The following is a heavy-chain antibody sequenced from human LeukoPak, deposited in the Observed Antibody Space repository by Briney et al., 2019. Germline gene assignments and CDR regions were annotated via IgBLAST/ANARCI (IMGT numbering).Heavy chain of an antibody. V-gene: IGHV1-46*01. D-gene: IGHD3-10*01. CDR3: ARGPRITLVRGGQWYYYMDV. CDR1: GYTFTSYY. J-gene: IGHJ6*03. Sequence: ASVTVSCKASGYTFTSYYIHWVRQAPGQGLEWMGLINPSGGSTNYAQKFQGRVTINRNTSTSTVYMELSSLRSEDTAVYYCARGPRITLVRGGQWYYYMDVWGKGTTVTISS. CDR2: INPSGGST.